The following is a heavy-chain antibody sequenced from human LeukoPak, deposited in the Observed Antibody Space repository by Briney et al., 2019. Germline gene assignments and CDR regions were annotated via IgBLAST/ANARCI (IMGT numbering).Heavy chain of an antibody. Sequence: ASVKVSCKVSGYTVTELSMHWVRQSPGKGLEWMGGFHPEDGETIYAQKFQGRVTMTEDTSTDTAYMELSSLRSDDTAVYYCARGDYYGSGSYSADNWFDPWGQGTLVTVSS. V-gene: IGHV1-24*01. D-gene: IGHD3-10*01. CDR1: GYTVTELS. CDR2: FHPEDGET. CDR3: ARGDYYGSGSYSADNWFDP. J-gene: IGHJ5*02.